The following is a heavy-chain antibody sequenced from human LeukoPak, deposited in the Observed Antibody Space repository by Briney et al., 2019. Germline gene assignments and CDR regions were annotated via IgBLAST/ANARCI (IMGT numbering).Heavy chain of an antibody. V-gene: IGHV4-30-4*08. Sequence: DPSETLSLTCAVYGGSFSGYYWSWIRQPPGKGLEWIGYIYYSGSTYYNPSLKSRVTISVDTSKNQFSLKLSSVTAADTAVYYCARDNYYDSSGYVHWGQGTLVTVSS. CDR1: GGSFSGYY. J-gene: IGHJ4*02. D-gene: IGHD3-22*01. CDR2: IYYSGST. CDR3: ARDNYYDSSGYVH.